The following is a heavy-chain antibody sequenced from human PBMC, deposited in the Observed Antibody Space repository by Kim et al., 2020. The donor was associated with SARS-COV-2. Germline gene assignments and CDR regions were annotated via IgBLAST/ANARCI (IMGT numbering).Heavy chain of an antibody. V-gene: IGHV3-23*01. J-gene: IGHJ3*02. D-gene: IGHD2-2*01. CDR2: ISGSGGST. CDR3: AKYPDIVVVPAASYNAFDI. Sequence: GGSLRLSCAASGFTFSSYAMSWVRQAPGKGLEWVSAISGSGGSTYYADSVKGRFTISRDNSKNTLYLQMNSLRAEDTAVYYCAKYPDIVVVPAASYNAFDIWGQGTMVTVSS. CDR1: GFTFSSYA.